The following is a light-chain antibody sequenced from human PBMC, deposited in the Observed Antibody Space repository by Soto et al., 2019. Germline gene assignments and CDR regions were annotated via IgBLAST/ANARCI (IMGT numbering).Light chain of an antibody. V-gene: IGKV3D-15*01. CDR2: GAS. J-gene: IGKJ2*01. CDR3: QQYNNWPYT. CDR1: QSVNSN. Sequence: EIVMTQSPATLSVSPGERGPLSCRASQSVNSNLAWYQQKPGQAPRLLIDGASTRATGIPARFSGSGSGTEFTLTISSLQSEDFAVYYCQQYNNWPYTFGQGTKLEIK.